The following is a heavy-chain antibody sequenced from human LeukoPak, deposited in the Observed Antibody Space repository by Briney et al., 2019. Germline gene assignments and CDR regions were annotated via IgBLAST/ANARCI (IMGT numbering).Heavy chain of an antibody. CDR2: ISTSSSYI. Sequence: GGSLRLSCAASGFTFSSYEMNWVRQAPGKGLEWVSSISTSSSYIYYADAVKGRFTISRDNARNSLYLQINSLRAEDTAVYYCARVGLDRRGYSGYEAFDYWGQGTLVTVSS. V-gene: IGHV3-21*01. CDR1: GFTFSSYE. CDR3: ARVGLDRRGYSGYEAFDY. D-gene: IGHD5-12*01. J-gene: IGHJ4*02.